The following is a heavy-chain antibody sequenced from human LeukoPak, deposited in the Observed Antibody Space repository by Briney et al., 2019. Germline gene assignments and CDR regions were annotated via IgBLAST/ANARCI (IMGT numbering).Heavy chain of an antibody. CDR1: GYTFTAYY. D-gene: IGHD1-26*01. J-gene: IGHJ4*02. CDR2: INPNSGGT. Sequence: ASVKVSCKASGYTFTAYYMHWVRQAPGRGPEWMGWINPNSGGTNYAQKFQGRVIMTRDTSITTAYMELSRLRSDDTAAYYCARDYIVGATCFDYWGQGTLVTVSS. CDR3: ARDYIVGATCFDY. V-gene: IGHV1-2*02.